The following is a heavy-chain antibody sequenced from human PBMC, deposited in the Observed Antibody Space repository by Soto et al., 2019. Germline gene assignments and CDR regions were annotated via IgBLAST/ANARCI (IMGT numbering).Heavy chain of an antibody. J-gene: IGHJ4*01. D-gene: IGHD4-17*01. V-gene: IGHV1-2*04. CDR3: ATWVDYGDFEGFDF. CDR2: VDPNGGGS. Sequence: GASVKVSCKPSGYSFTDYKLHWVRQAPGQGLEWMGWVDPNGGGSNSAQKFQGSVTMTWDTSITTAYLDLTRLTTNDTATYFCATWVDYGDFEGFDFWG. CDR1: GYSFTDYK.